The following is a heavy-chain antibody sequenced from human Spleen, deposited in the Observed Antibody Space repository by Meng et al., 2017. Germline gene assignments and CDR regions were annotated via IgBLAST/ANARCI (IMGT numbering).Heavy chain of an antibody. D-gene: IGHD6-13*01. Sequence: QVQRVQSGAELKRPGASVKVSCKASGYTFSDYYIHWVRQAPGQGLEWMGRINPKSGDTHYSQKFQARVTMTGDTSISTAYMELSGLRSDDTAVYYCARDEDISAAGYLLGDFWGQGTLVTVSS. J-gene: IGHJ4*02. CDR1: GYTFSDYY. CDR2: INPKSGDT. V-gene: IGHV1-2*06. CDR3: ARDEDISAAGYLLGDF.